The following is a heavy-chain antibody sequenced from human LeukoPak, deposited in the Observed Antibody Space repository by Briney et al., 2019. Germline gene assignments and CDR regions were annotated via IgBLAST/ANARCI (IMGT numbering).Heavy chain of an antibody. CDR2: INAYNGNT. Sequence: ASVKVSCKASGYIFSRYGISWVRQAPGQGLEWLGWINAYNGNTNYAQKFQGRVTITADKSTSTAYMELSSLRSEDTAVYYCARGGIAAAKHFDYWGQGTLVTVSS. CDR1: GYIFSRYG. CDR3: ARGGIAAAKHFDY. J-gene: IGHJ4*02. V-gene: IGHV1-18*01. D-gene: IGHD6-13*01.